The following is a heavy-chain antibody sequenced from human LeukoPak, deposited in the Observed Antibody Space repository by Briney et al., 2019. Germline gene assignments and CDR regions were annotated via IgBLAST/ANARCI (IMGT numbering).Heavy chain of an antibody. CDR1: GYTFTSYG. CDR3: ASSTPNRIDGIVVVPAARFGDYYYYMDV. D-gene: IGHD2-2*01. Sequence: GASVKVSCKASGYTFTSYGISWVRQAPGQGLEWMGWISAYNGNTNYAQKLQGRVTMTTDTSTSTAYMELRSLRSDDTAVYYCASSTPNRIDGIVVVPAARFGDYYYYMDVWGKGTTVTVSS. V-gene: IGHV1-18*01. J-gene: IGHJ6*03. CDR2: ISAYNGNT.